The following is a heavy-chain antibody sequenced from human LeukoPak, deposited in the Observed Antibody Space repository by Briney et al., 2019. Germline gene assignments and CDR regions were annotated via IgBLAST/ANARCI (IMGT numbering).Heavy chain of an antibody. CDR3: ARGSYYDFWSGYRGGDAFDI. CDR1: GYNFTGYY. J-gene: IGHJ3*02. V-gene: IGHV1-2*02. Sequence: ASVKVSCKASGYNFTGYYMHWVRQAPGQGLEWMGWINPNSGGTSYAQKFQGRVTMTRDTSTSTVYMELSSLRSEDTAVYYCARGSYYDFWSGYRGGDAFDIWGQGTMVTVSS. D-gene: IGHD3-3*01. CDR2: INPNSGGT.